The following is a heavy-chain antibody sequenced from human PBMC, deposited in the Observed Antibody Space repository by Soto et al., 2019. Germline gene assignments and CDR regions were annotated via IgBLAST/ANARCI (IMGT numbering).Heavy chain of an antibody. CDR1: GFIFKNYD. Sequence: GGSLRLSCAVSGFIFKNYDLNWVRQAPGRGLEWVASITRDGYNKYYADSVKGRFTISRDNSKNTLSLQMNALRAEDSSVYYCSASSGGRSSVWMDYWGPGTLVTVSS. V-gene: IGHV3-30*02. D-gene: IGHD3-22*01. J-gene: IGHJ4*02. CDR2: ITRDGYNK. CDR3: SASSGGRSSVWMDY.